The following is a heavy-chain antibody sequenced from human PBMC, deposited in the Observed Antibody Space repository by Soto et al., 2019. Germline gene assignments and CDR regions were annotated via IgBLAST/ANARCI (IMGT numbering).Heavy chain of an antibody. Sequence: SETLSLTCAVSGGSISSGGYSWSWIRQPPGKGLEWIGYIYHSGSTYYNPSLKSRVTISVDTSKNQFSLKLSSVTAADTAVYYCARKTSGLKLRYFDWLPYYFDYWGQGTLVTVSS. CDR1: GGSISSGGYS. CDR2: IYHSGST. CDR3: ARKTSGLKLRYFDWLPYYFDY. D-gene: IGHD3-9*01. J-gene: IGHJ4*02. V-gene: IGHV4-30-2*03.